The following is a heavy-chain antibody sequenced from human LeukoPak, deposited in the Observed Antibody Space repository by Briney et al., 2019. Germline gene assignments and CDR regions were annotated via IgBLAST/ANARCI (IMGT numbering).Heavy chain of an antibody. V-gene: IGHV4-59*01. D-gene: IGHD4-17*01. CDR3: ARLTRRGYGDYVSLFDY. CDR2: IYYSGST. Sequence: SETLSLTCTVSGGSISSYYWSWIRQPPGKGLEWIGYIYYSGSTNYNPSLKSRVTISVDTSKNQFSLKLSSVTAADTAVYYCARLTRRGYGDYVSLFDYWGQGTLVTVSS. J-gene: IGHJ4*02. CDR1: GGSISSYY.